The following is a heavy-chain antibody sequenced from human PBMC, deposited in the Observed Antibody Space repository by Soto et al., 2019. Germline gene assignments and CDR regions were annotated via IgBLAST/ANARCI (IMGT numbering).Heavy chain of an antibody. Sequence: EVQLVESGGGLVQPGGSLRLSCAASGFTFSTYWMHWVRQAPGEGLVWVSRIKGDESTINYADSVKGRFTVSRDNARNSLYLQINRLRPEDTAIYYCARGGLYAYYQDNWGQGTLVTVSS. D-gene: IGHD3-16*01. J-gene: IGHJ4*02. V-gene: IGHV3-74*01. CDR2: IKGDESTI. CDR1: GFTFSTYW. CDR3: ARGGLYAYYQDN.